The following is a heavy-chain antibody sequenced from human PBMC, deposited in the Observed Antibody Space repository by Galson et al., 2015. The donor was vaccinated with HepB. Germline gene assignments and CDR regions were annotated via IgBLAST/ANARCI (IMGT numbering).Heavy chain of an antibody. Sequence: SLRLSCAASGFSFSSSAMHWVRQAPGRGLEWVAVISDGGSNKDHADSVKGRFTISRDNSKNTVYLLMNSLRVEDTAVYYCVTPINVAAPDTDYWGQGTLVTVSS. D-gene: IGHD6-25*01. J-gene: IGHJ4*02. CDR3: VTPINVAAPDTDY. CDR1: GFSFSSSA. V-gene: IGHV3-30-3*01. CDR2: ISDGGSNK.